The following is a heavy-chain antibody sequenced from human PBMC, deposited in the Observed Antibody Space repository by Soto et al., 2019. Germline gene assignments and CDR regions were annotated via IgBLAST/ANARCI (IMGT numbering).Heavy chain of an antibody. CDR1: GYTFTGYY. V-gene: IGHV1-2*04. Sequence: ASVKVSCKASGYTFTGYYMHWVRQAPGQGLEWMGWINPNSGGTNYAQKFQGWVTMTRDTSISTAYMELSRLRSDDTAVYYCAREFAWGGSGSRQAANYYYGMDVWGQGPRSPSP. D-gene: IGHD3-10*01. CDR2: INPNSGGT. J-gene: IGHJ6*02. CDR3: AREFAWGGSGSRQAANYYYGMDV.